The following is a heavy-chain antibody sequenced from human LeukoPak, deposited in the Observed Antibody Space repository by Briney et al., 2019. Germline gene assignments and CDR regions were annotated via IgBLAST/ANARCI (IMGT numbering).Heavy chain of an antibody. CDR2: ISWNSGSI. CDR1: GFTFSSYA. V-gene: IGHV3-20*04. D-gene: IGHD3-10*01. Sequence: LSGGSLRLSCAASGFTFSSYAMSWVRQAPGKGLEWVSGISWNSGSIGYADSVKGRFTISRDNAKNSLFLQMNGLRADDTTVYYCARDEGGAPPYYFDCWGQGTLVTVSS. J-gene: IGHJ4*02. CDR3: ARDEGGAPPYYFDC.